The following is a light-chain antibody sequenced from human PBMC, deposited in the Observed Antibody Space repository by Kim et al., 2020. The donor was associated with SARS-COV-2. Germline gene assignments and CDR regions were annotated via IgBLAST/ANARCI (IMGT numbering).Light chain of an antibody. V-gene: IGKV1-27*01. CDR3: QKYNSAPLT. J-gene: IGKJ1*01. CDR1: QGITNS. CDR2: AAS. Sequence: VSVGDRVTITCRASQGITNSLAWYQQKPGKVPQLLIYAASALQSGVPSRFSGSGSGTDFTLTISSLQPEDVATYYCQKYNSAPLTFGQGTKVDIK.